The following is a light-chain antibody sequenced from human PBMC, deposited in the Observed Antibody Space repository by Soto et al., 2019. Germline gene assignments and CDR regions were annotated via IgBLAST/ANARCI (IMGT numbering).Light chain of an antibody. J-gene: IGKJ2*02. Sequence: EIVLTQSPGTLSLSPGEEATLSCRASQSLSINYFAWYQQKPGQAPRLLIYGTSNRATGVPDRFSGGGSGTDFTLTISRLEPEDIAVYYCHQSADSTCSFGQGTSLEI. CDR1: QSLSINY. CDR2: GTS. CDR3: HQSADSTCS. V-gene: IGKV3-20*01.